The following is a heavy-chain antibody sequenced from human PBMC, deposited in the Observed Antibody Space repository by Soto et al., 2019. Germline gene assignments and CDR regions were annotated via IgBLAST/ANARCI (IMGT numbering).Heavy chain of an antibody. V-gene: IGHV5-51*01. Sequence: GESLKISCKGSGYSFTSYWIGWVRQMPGKGLEWMGIIYPGDSDTRYSPSFQGQVTISADKSISTAYLQWSSLKASDTAMYYCARQDYSSPSGGWWFDPWGQGTLVTVSS. CDR1: GYSFTSYW. D-gene: IGHD6-6*01. CDR2: IYPGDSDT. J-gene: IGHJ5*02. CDR3: ARQDYSSPSGGWWFDP.